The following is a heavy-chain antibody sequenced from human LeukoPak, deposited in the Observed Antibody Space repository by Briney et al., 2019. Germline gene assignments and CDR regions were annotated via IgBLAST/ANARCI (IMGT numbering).Heavy chain of an antibody. CDR3: AKERNDCSGGSCYYLDAFDI. J-gene: IGHJ3*02. CDR2: ISGSGGTT. Sequence: GGSLRLSCAVSGFTFSSYAMSWVRQAPGKGLEWVSVISGSGGTTYYSDSVKGRFTISRDNSKNTLYLQMNSLRAEDTAVYYCAKERNDCSGGSCYYLDAFDIWGQGTMVTVSS. D-gene: IGHD2-15*01. V-gene: IGHV3-23*01. CDR1: GFTFSSYA.